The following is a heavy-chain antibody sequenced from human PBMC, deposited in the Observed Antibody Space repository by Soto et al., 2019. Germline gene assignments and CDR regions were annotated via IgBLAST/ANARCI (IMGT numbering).Heavy chain of an antibody. CDR1: GFTLSSYW. V-gene: IGHV3-74*01. CDR2: ISSDGTTT. J-gene: IGHJ6*02. Sequence: HGGSTRLSCEASGFTLSSYWMQWVRQAPGKGLVWVSFISSDGTTTYYADSVKGRFTVSRDNAKNTLSLQMNSLRAEDTAVYYCVRDGRNYYAMDVWGQGTTVTVSS. CDR3: VRDGRNYYAMDV.